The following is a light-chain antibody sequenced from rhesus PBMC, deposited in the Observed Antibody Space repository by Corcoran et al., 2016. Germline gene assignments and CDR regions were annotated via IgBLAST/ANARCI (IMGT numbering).Light chain of an antibody. CDR1: QSVSSS. Sequence: EIVMTQSPATLSLSPGERATLSCRASQSVSSSLAWYQQKPGQAPRLLIYGASRRANGIPDRFSGSGSGTEFTLNISSLEPEDFAVYYCQQYSNWPHSFGQGTKVEIK. CDR2: GAS. CDR3: QQYSNWPHS. V-gene: IGKV3-42*03. J-gene: IGKJ2*01.